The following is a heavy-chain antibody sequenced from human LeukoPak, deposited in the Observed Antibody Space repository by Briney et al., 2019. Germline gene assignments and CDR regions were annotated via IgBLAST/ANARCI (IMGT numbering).Heavy chain of an antibody. V-gene: IGHV4-34*01. CDR2: INHSGST. D-gene: IGHD2-15*01. J-gene: IGHJ3*02. CDR3: ARLSYCSGGSCYSDPPLNDAFDI. Sequence: PSETLSLTCAVYGGSFSGYYWSWIRQPPGKGLEWIGEINHSGSTNYNPSLKSRVTISVDTSKNQFSLKLSSVTAADTAVYYCARLSYCSGGSCYSDPPLNDAFDIWGQGTMVTVSS. CDR1: GGSFSGYY.